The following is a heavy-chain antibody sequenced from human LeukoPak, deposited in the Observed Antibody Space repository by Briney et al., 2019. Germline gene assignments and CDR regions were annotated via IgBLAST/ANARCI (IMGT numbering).Heavy chain of an antibody. Sequence: PGGSVRLSCAASGFTFSSYAMSWVRQAPGKGLEWVSAISGSGGSTYYADSVKGRFTISRDNSKNTLYLQMNSLRAEDTAVYYCAKSTDYYDSSGSSLVFYFDYWGQGTLVTVSS. CDR3: AKSTDYYDSSGSSLVFYFDY. CDR2: ISGSGGST. CDR1: GFTFSSYA. V-gene: IGHV3-23*01. D-gene: IGHD3-22*01. J-gene: IGHJ4*02.